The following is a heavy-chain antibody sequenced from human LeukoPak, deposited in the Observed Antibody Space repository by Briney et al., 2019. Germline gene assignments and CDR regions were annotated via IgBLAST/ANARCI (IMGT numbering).Heavy chain of an antibody. J-gene: IGHJ4*02. CDR2: ISSSSDTI. CDR3: ARDLRSGWYYFDF. V-gene: IGHV3-48*02. D-gene: IGHD6-19*01. CDR1: GFTFSTYS. Sequence: QPGGSLRLSCAVSGFTFSTYSMNWLRQAPGKGLEWVSYISSSSDTIYYADSVKGRFTISRDNAKNSLYLQMNSLRDQDTAVYYCARDLRSGWYYFDFWGQGTLVTVSS.